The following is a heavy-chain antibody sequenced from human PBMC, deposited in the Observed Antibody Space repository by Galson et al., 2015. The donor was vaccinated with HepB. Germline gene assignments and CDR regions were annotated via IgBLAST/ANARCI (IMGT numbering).Heavy chain of an antibody. CDR2: VNGDGIFT. CDR1: GFTFTSSG. J-gene: IGHJ4*02. Sequence: SLRLSCAASGFTFTSSGMSWVRQAPGKGLEWVATVNGDGIFTYHADSVKGRFTISKGISKNTVYLQINSLRGEDTALYYCRKDDPLLSFYAYWGQGALVTVSS. V-gene: IGHV3-23*01. D-gene: IGHD2/OR15-2a*01. CDR3: RKDDPLLSFYAY.